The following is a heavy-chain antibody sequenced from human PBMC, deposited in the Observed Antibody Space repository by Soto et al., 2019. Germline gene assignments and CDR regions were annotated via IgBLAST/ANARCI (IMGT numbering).Heavy chain of an antibody. J-gene: IGHJ4*02. CDR2: IYSSGST. V-gene: IGHV3-53*01. CDR1: GFTVSSNY. Sequence: LRLSCAASGFTVSSNYMSWVRQAPGKGLEWVSVIYSSGSTYYADSVKGRFTISRDNSKNTLYLQMNSLRAEDAAVYYCARDKGRGEYYFDYWGQGTLVTVSS. D-gene: IGHD3-10*01. CDR3: ARDKGRGEYYFDY.